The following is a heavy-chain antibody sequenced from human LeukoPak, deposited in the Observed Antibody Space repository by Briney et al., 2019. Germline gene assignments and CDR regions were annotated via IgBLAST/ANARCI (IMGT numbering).Heavy chain of an antibody. D-gene: IGHD3-10*01. Sequence: GGSLRLSCAASGFTFSSYGMHWVRQAPGKGLEWVAFIRYDGSNKYYADSVKGRFTISRDNSKTTLYLQMNSLRAEDTAVYYCAKDRITMVRGLDYWGQGTLVTVSS. CDR1: GFTFSSYG. V-gene: IGHV3-30*02. CDR3: AKDRITMVRGLDY. CDR2: IRYDGSNK. J-gene: IGHJ4*02.